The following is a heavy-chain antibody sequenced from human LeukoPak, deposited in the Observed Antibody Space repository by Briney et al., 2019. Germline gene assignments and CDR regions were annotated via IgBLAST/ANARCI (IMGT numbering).Heavy chain of an antibody. J-gene: IGHJ4*02. V-gene: IGHV3-11*01. CDR1: GSTFSDYY. CDR2: ISSSGSTI. D-gene: IGHD6-13*01. Sequence: GGSLRLSCAASGSTFSDYYMSWIRQAPGKGLEWVSYISSSGSTIYYADSVKGRFTISRDNAKNSLYLQMNSLRAEDTAVYYCARARSRYPTVDYWGQGALVTVSS. CDR3: ARARSRYPTVDY.